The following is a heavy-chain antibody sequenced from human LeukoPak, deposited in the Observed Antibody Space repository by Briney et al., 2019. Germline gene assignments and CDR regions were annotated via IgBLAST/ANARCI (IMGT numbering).Heavy chain of an antibody. V-gene: IGHV4-39*01. CDR2: MCYNGGT. CDR1: GGSISSSIYY. Sequence: PSETLSLTCTVSGGSISSSIYYWGWIRQSPGTGLEWIGSMCYNGGTYYNPSLKSRVTTSVDTSKNKFSLKLSSVTAADTAEYYCAIHFDYPNSFDIWGQGTMVTVS. J-gene: IGHJ3*02. CDR3: AIHFDYPNSFDI. D-gene: IGHD3-9*01.